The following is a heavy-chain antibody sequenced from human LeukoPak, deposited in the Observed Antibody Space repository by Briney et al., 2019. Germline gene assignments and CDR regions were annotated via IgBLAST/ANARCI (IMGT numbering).Heavy chain of an antibody. D-gene: IGHD6-19*01. J-gene: IGHJ4*02. CDR2: ISSSSSYI. V-gene: IGHV3-21*01. CDR1: GFTFSSYS. Sequence: GGSLRLSCAACGFTFSSYSMNWVRQAPGKGLEWVSSISSSSSYIYYADSVKGRFTISRDNAKNSLYLQMNSLRAEDTAVYFCARDQLKRYSSGWYWWGQGTLVTVSS. CDR3: ARDQLKRYSSGWYW.